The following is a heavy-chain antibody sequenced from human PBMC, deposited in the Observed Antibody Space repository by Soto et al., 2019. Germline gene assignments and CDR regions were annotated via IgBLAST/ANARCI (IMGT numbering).Heavy chain of an antibody. CDR1: GYTFTSYG. D-gene: IGHD2-15*01. J-gene: IGHJ5*02. CDR3: AREKYCSGGSCPDP. V-gene: IGHV1-18*01. CDR2: ISAYNGNT. Sequence: ASVKVSCKASGYTFTSYGISWVRRAPGQGLEWMGWISAYNGNTNYAQKLQGRVTMTTDTSTSTAYMELRSLRSDDTAVYYCAREKYCSGGSCPDPWGQGTLVTVSS.